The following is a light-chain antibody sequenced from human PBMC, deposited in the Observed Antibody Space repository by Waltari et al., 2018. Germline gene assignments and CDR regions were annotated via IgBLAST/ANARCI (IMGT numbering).Light chain of an antibody. CDR3: QMYVRLPVT. CDR1: QSVGRS. CDR2: GAS. V-gene: IGKV3-20*01. Sequence: SLSPGEGATLSCRASQSVGRSLVWYQQKPGRAPRLLIYGASIRATGIPDRFTGSGSGTDFSLTISRLEPEDFAVYYCQMYVRLPVTFGQGTKVEI. J-gene: IGKJ1*01.